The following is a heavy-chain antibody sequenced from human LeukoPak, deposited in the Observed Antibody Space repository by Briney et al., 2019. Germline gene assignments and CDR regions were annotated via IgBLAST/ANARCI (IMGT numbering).Heavy chain of an antibody. CDR3: ARFTWREGDY. CDR2: IYYSGST. J-gene: IGHJ4*02. CDR1: GGSISSYY. V-gene: IGHV4-59*01. Sequence: SETLSLTCTVSGGSISSYYWSWIRQPPGKGLEWIGYIYYSGSTNYNPSLKSRVTISVDTSKNQFSLKLSSVTAADTAVYYCARFTWREGDYWGQGTLVTVSS.